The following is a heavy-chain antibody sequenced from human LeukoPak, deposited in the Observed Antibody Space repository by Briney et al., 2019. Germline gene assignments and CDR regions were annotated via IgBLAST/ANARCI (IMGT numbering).Heavy chain of an antibody. CDR1: GLTFNNYA. CDR3: AKGGQYTSSSADF. D-gene: IGHD6-6*01. Sequence: PGGSLRLSCAVSGLTFNNYAMSWVRQAPGKGLEWVSGISGRGASKYYADSVKGRFTISRDNSKNTLYLQMNSLRAEDTALYHCAKGGQYTSSSADFWGQGTLVTVSS. J-gene: IGHJ4*02. V-gene: IGHV3-23*01. CDR2: ISGRGASK.